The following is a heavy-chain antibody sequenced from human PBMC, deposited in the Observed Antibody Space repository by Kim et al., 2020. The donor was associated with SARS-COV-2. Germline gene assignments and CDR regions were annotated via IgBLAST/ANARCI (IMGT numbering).Heavy chain of an antibody. V-gene: IGHV1-69*13. CDR2: IIPILGTA. CDR3: ARDLGSSSTSSNDY. CDR1: GGTFSSYA. D-gene: IGHD2-2*01. J-gene: IGHJ4*02. Sequence: SVKVSCKASGGTFSSYAISWVRQAPGQGLEWMGGIIPILGTANYAQKFQGRVTITADESTSTAYMELSSLRSEDTAVYYCARDLGSSSTSSNDYWGQGTLVTVSS.